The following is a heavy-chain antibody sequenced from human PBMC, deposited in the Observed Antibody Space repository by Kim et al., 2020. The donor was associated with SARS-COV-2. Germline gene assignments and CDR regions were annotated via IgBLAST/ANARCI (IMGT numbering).Heavy chain of an antibody. CDR2: INTSGST. CDR3: ARDPSPYSSDYTNWVDP. V-gene: IGHV4-4*07. CDR1: GGSISGFF. D-gene: IGHD6-25*01. J-gene: IGHJ5*02. Sequence: SETLSLTCSVSGGSISGFFWAWIRQPAGKGLEYIGRINTSGSTKYNPSLKSRVTLSVDTSKNQFSLRLSSVTAADTAVYYCARDPSPYSSDYTNWVDPWGRGTLVTVSS.